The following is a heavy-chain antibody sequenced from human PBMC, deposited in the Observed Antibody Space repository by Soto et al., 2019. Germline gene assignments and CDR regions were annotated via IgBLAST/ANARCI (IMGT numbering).Heavy chain of an antibody. CDR3: ARDTAALVGAPAV. CDR2: ISSSGTTI. CDR1: GFTFSSYE. D-gene: IGHD1-26*01. V-gene: IGHV3-48*03. Sequence: GGSLRLSCAVSGFTFSSYEMNWVRQAPGKGLEWVSYISSSGTTIYYADSVKGRFTISRDNAKNSLYLQMNSLRAEDTAVYFCARDTAALVGAPAVWGQGTLVTAPQ. J-gene: IGHJ4*02.